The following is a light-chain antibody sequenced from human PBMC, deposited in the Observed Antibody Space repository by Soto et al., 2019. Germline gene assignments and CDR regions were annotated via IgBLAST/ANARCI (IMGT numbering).Light chain of an antibody. CDR3: SSYTDSSTLVV. J-gene: IGLJ2*01. CDR2: DVN. CDR1: NSDVGGYNY. V-gene: IGLV2-14*03. Sequence: QSALTQPASVSGSPGQSITISCTGTNSDVGGYNYVSWYQHHPGKAPKLMIYDVNNRPSGVSNRFSGSKSGNTASLTISGLQTEDEADYYCSSYTDSSTLVVFGGGTQLPS.